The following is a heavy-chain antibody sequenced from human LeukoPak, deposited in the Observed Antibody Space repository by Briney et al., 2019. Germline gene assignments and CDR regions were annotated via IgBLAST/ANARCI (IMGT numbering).Heavy chain of an antibody. J-gene: IGHJ4*02. Sequence: GGSLRLSCAVSGFTVTDNYMSWVRQAPGKGLQWVSVVYPDGHTYYADSVKGRFTISRDNSRNTLLLQLNSLRADDTAVYYCARTNPVYGDYDYWGQGTLVTVSS. CDR2: VYPDGHT. CDR3: ARTNPVYGDYDY. D-gene: IGHD4-17*01. CDR1: GFTVTDNY. V-gene: IGHV3-53*01.